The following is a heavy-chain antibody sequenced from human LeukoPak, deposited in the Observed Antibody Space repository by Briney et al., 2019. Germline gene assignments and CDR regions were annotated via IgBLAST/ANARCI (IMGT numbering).Heavy chain of an antibody. CDR3: ARSANTIFSRGPDFDY. CDR1: GGSISSYY. CDR2: IYTSGSA. D-gene: IGHD3-3*01. J-gene: IGHJ4*02. Sequence: SETLSLTCTVSGGSISSYYWSWIRQPVGKGLEWIGRIYTSGSANYNPSLKSRVTMSLDTSKNQFSLKLSSVTAADTAVYYCARSANTIFSRGPDFDYWGQGTLVTVSS. V-gene: IGHV4-4*07.